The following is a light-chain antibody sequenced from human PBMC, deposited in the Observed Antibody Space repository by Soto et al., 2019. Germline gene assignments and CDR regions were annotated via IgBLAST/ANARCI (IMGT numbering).Light chain of an antibody. J-gene: IGKJ5*01. V-gene: IGKV3-15*01. CDR2: RAS. CDR3: HQRNQ. CDR1: ESVSDD. Sequence: IVLTQSPANLSVSPGERATLSCRASESVSDDLAWYQQKPGRAPRLLIYRASTRAAGVSARFSGSRSGTDFTLTISSVEPEDFAMYYCHQRNQFGQGTRLEIK.